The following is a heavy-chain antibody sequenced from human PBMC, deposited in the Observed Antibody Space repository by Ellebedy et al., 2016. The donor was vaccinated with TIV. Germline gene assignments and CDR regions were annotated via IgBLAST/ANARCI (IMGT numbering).Heavy chain of an antibody. CDR2: IIPIFGTA. D-gene: IGHD5-12*01. CDR1: VGTFSSYA. CDR3: ARERWLEEGMDV. V-gene: IGHV1-69*13. J-gene: IGHJ6*02. Sequence: AASVKVSCKASVGTFSSYAISWVRQAPGQGLEWMGGIIPIFGTANYAQKFQGRVTITADESTSTAYMELSSLSSEDTAVYYCARERWLEEGMDVWGQGTTVTVSS.